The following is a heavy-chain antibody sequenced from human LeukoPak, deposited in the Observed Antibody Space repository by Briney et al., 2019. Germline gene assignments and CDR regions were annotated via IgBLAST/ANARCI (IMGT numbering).Heavy chain of an antibody. CDR3: AAYSGAYFDY. CDR1: GGSFSGYY. CDR2: INHSGST. V-gene: IGHV4-34*01. J-gene: IGHJ4*02. D-gene: IGHD2-15*01. Sequence: SETLSLTCAVYGGSFSGYYWSWIRQPPGKGLEWIGEINHSGSTNYNPSLKSRVTISVDTSKNQFSLKLSSVTAADTAVYYCAAYSGAYFDYWGQGTLVTVSS.